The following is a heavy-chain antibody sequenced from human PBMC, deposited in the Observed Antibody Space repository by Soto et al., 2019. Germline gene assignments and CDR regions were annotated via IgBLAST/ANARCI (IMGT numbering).Heavy chain of an antibody. D-gene: IGHD2-15*01. CDR1: GFSVGSNY. CDR2: IYSGGTT. Sequence: PGGSLRLSCAASGFSVGSNYMSWVRQAPGKGLEWVSVIYSGGTTHDADSVKGRFTISRDNSKNTLYLQMNSLRAEDTAVYYCARSSRGGNAGYFNLWGRGTLVTVSS. J-gene: IGHJ2*01. V-gene: IGHV3-53*01. CDR3: ARSSRGGNAGYFNL.